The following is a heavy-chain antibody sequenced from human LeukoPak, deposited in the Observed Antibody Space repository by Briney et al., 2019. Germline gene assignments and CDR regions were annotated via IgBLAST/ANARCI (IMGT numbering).Heavy chain of an antibody. Sequence: PGGSLRLSCAASGFTFSNYEMNWVRQAPGKGLEWLSYISGNGNTIYYADSVKGRFTISRDNAKNSLYLQMNSLRAEDTALYYCARVAVATDVDAFDIWGQGTMVTVSS. CDR1: GFTFSNYE. CDR3: ARVAVATDVDAFDI. V-gene: IGHV3-48*03. CDR2: ISGNGNTI. D-gene: IGHD6-19*01. J-gene: IGHJ3*02.